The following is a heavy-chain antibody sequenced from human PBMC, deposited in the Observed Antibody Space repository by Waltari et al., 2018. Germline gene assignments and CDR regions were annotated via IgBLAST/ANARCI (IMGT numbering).Heavy chain of an antibody. D-gene: IGHD6-6*01. Sequence: QVQLQQWGAGLLKPSETLSLTCAVYGGSFSGYYWSWIRQPPGKGLEWIGEINQSGSTNYNPPLKSRVTISVDTSKNQFSLKLSSVTAADTAVYYCARVRRARPYYYYGMDVWGQGTTVTVSS. CDR1: GGSFSGYY. CDR3: ARVRRARPYYYYGMDV. CDR2: INQSGST. V-gene: IGHV4-34*01. J-gene: IGHJ6*02.